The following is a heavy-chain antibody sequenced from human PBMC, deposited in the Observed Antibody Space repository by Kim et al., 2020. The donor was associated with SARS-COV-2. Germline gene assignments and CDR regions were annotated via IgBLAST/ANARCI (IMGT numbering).Heavy chain of an antibody. CDR3: AGAAAPGDYYGMDV. CDR2: ISGSGGST. D-gene: IGHD2-2*01. V-gene: IGHV3-23*01. J-gene: IGHJ6*02. CDR1: GFTFSSYA. Sequence: GGSLRLSCAASGFTFSSYAMSWVRQAPGKGLEWVSAISGSGGSTYYADSVKGRFTISRDNSKNTLYLQMNSLRAEDTAVYYCAGAAAPGDYYGMDVWGQGTTVTFSS.